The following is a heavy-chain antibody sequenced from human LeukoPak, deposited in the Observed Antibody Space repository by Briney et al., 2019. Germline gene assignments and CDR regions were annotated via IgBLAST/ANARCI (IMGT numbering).Heavy chain of an antibody. CDR3: VTGLNNDSSGYYPSGGYYYYGMDV. V-gene: IGHV1-69*13. CDR2: IIPIFGTA. D-gene: IGHD3-22*01. Sequence: SVKVSCKASGGTFSSYAISWVRQAPGQGLEWMGGIIPIFGTANYAQKFQGRVTITADESTSTAYMELSSLRSEDTAVYYCVTGLNNDSSGYYPSGGYYYYGMDVWGQGTTVTVSS. CDR1: GGTFSSYA. J-gene: IGHJ6*02.